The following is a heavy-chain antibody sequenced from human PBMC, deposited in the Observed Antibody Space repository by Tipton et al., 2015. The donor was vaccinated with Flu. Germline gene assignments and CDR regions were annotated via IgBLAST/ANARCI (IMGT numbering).Heavy chain of an antibody. Sequence: QSGAEVKKSGASVRVSCKTSGYTFTGYFIHWVRQAPGQGLEWMGRINPSSGGPNYAQNFQGRVTMTRDTSITTAYMELSRLGSNDTAVYYRARVGTWNDLDYWGQGTLVSVSS. CDR2: INPSSGGP. D-gene: IGHD1-1*01. CDR1: GYTFTGYF. V-gene: IGHV1-2*06. J-gene: IGHJ4*02. CDR3: ARVGTWNDLDY.